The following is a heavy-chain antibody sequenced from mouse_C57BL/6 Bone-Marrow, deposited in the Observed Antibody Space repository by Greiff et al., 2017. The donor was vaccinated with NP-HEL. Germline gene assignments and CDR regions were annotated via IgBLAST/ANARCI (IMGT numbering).Heavy chain of an antibody. D-gene: IGHD2-1*01. CDR2: IYPGSGST. CDR1: GYTFTSYW. Sequence: QVQLKEPGAELVKPGASVKMSCKASGYTFTSYWITWVKQRPGQGLEWIGDIYPGSGSTNYNEKFKSKATLTVDTSSSTAYMQLSSLTSEDSAVYYCAREDFYGNPYYFDYWGQGTTLTVSS. V-gene: IGHV1-55*01. J-gene: IGHJ2*01. CDR3: AREDFYGNPYYFDY.